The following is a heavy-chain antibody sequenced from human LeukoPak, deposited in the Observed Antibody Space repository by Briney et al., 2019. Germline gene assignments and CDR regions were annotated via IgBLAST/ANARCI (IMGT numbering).Heavy chain of an antibody. D-gene: IGHD6-13*01. CDR1: GGSISSYY. J-gene: IGHJ5*02. CDR3: ALASPAAAGRVNWSDP. V-gene: IGHV4-59*01. CDR2: IYYSGST. Sequence: SETLSLTCTVSGGSISSYYWSWIRQPPGKGLEWIGYIYYSGSTNYNPSLKSRVTISVDTSKNQFSLKLSSVTAADTAVYYCALASPAAAGRVNWSDPWGQGTLVPVSS.